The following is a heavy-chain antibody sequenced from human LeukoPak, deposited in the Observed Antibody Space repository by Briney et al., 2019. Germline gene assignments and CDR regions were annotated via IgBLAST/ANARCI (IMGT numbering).Heavy chain of an antibody. Sequence: QSGGSLRLSCAASGFTFSSYEMNWVRQAPGKGLEWISYISSSGSGSTQYYADSVKGRFTISRDNGKNSVYLQMNSLRVEDTAVYYCAREGGSFFFDNWGQGTLVTVSS. J-gene: IGHJ4*02. CDR3: AREGGSFFFDN. D-gene: IGHD1-26*01. V-gene: IGHV3-48*03. CDR1: GFTFSSYE. CDR2: ISSSGSGSTQ.